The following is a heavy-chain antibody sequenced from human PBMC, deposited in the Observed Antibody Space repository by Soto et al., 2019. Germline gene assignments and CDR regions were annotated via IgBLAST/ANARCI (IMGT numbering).Heavy chain of an antibody. J-gene: IGHJ6*02. CDR3: ARGDRLRFLEWFMGGMDV. Sequence: QVQLVQSGAEVKKPGASVKVSCKASGYTFTSYGXXXXXQAPXXXXXXXXXTXAYNGNTNYAQKLQGRVTMTTDTSTSTAYMELRSLRSDDTAVYYCARGDRLRFLEWFMGGMDVWGQGTTVTVSS. D-gene: IGHD3-3*01. CDR2: TXAYNGNT. V-gene: IGHV1-18*01. CDR1: GYTFTSYG.